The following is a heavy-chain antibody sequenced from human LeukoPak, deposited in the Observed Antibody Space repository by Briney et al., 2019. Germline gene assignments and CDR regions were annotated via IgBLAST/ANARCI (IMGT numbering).Heavy chain of an antibody. CDR2: INPNSGGT. Sequence: ASVKVSCKASGYTFTGYYVHWVRQAPGQGLEWMGWINPNSGGTNYAQKFQGRVTMTRDTSISTAYMELSRLRSDDTAVYYCARARYYYDSSGSPNDYWGQGTLVTVSS. J-gene: IGHJ4*02. CDR3: ARARYYYDSSGSPNDY. CDR1: GYTFTGYY. V-gene: IGHV1-2*02. D-gene: IGHD3-22*01.